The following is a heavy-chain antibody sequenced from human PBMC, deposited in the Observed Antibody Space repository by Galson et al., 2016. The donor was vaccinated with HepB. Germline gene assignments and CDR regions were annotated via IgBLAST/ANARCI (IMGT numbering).Heavy chain of an antibody. J-gene: IGHJ4*02. CDR1: GFTFSSSS. CDR3: AKGGAYDS. V-gene: IGHV3-23*01. Sequence: SLRLSCAASGFTFSSSSMSWVRQAPGEGLEWVSAISGDDDHTYYTDSVKDRFTISKDNSKNTLYLLLSSLRAEDTAVYYCAKGGAYDSWGQGTLVTVSS. CDR2: ISGDDDHT.